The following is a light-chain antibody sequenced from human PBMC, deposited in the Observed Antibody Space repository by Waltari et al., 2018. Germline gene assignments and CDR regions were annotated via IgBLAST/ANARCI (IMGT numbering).Light chain of an antibody. Sequence: IVLTQSPGTLSLSPGERATLSCRASQSVGKSLAWYQQKPGQAPRLLIYDASSRATGIPDRFSGSGFGTYFSLTISRLEPEDFAVYYCQKYVSLPATFGQGTKVEIK. V-gene: IGKV3-20*01. CDR1: QSVGKS. J-gene: IGKJ1*01. CDR2: DAS. CDR3: QKYVSLPAT.